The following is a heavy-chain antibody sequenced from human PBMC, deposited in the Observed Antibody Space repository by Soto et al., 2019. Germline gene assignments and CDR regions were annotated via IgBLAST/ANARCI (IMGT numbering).Heavy chain of an antibody. D-gene: IGHD3-3*01. J-gene: IGHJ5*02. CDR1: GGSFSGYY. CDR3: ARGREYYDFWSGYYSWFDP. Sequence: QVQLQQWGAGLLKPSETLSLTCAVYGGSFSGYYWSWIRQPPGKGLEWIGEINHSGSTNYNPSLKSRVTLSLDTSKNHFPLRLSSVNSADTAVYYWARGREYYDFWSGYYSWFDPWGHGTLVTVSS. CDR2: INHSGST. V-gene: IGHV4-34*01.